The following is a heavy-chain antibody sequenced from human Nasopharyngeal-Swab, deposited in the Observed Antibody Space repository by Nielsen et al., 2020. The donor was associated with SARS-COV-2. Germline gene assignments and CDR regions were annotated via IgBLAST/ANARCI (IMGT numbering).Heavy chain of an antibody. J-gene: IGHJ2*01. D-gene: IGHD6-19*01. CDR3: ARSSVEQWLDQGWYFDL. Sequence: GESLKISCAASGFTFSDYYMSWIRQAPGKGLEWVSYISSSGSTIYYADSVKGRFTISRDNAKNSLYLQMNSLRAEDTAVYYCARSSVEQWLDQGWYFDLWGRGTLVTVSS. CDR2: ISSSGSTI. CDR1: GFTFSDYY. V-gene: IGHV3-11*01.